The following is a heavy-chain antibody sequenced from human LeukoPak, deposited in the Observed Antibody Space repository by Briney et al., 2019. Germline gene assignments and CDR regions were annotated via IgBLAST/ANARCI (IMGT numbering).Heavy chain of an antibody. CDR2: IKQDGSEK. D-gene: IGHD3-3*01. J-gene: IGHJ3*02. CDR1: GFTFSNAW. V-gene: IGHV3-7*01. CDR3: ARDMGWSHYAFDI. Sequence: PGGSLRLSCAASGFTFSNAWMSWVRQAPGKGLEWVANIKQDGSEKYYVDSVKGRFTISRDNAKNSLYLQMNSLRAEDTAVYYCARDMGWSHYAFDIWGQGTMVTVSS.